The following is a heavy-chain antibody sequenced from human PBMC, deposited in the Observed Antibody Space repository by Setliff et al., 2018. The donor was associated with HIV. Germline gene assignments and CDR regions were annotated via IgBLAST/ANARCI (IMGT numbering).Heavy chain of an antibody. CDR2: IRSKADKYAT. CDR1: GFSFSSYW. J-gene: IGHJ3*02. CDR3: AKDRNFPNDVFDT. V-gene: IGHV3-73*01. Sequence: PGGSLRLSCAASGFSFSSYWMYWVRQVSGKGLEWVGRIRSKADKYATDYGASAKGRFTISRDDSKNTLYLQMNSLRAEDTGIYYCAKDRNFPNDVFDTWGQGTMVTVSS.